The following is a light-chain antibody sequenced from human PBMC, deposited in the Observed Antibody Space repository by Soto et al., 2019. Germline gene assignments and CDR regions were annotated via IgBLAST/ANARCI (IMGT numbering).Light chain of an antibody. CDR1: LSVTSY. V-gene: IGKV3-20*01. CDR2: GAY. J-gene: IGKJ2*01. CDR3: QQYGTSPRT. Sequence: NGLKKSPGTLSLSQGERATLSCRASLSVTSYLAWYQKKPGQPPRLLIYGAYNRPTGIPDRFTGSGSGTDFTLTISRLQPEDFAVYYCQQYGTSPRTFGQGTNVDNK.